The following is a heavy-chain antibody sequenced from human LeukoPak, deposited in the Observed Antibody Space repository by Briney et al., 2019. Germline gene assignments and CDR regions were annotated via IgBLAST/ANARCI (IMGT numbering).Heavy chain of an antibody. V-gene: IGHV3-66*01. J-gene: IGHJ6*02. Sequence: PGGSLRLSCAASGFTVSNNYMSWVRQAPGKGLEWAALIYSGGSTYYADFVKGRFTISRDNSKNTLYLQMSSLRAEDTAVYYCAGFSHKGVWGQGTTVTVSS. CDR2: IYSGGST. CDR3: AGFSHKGV. CDR1: GFTVSNNY.